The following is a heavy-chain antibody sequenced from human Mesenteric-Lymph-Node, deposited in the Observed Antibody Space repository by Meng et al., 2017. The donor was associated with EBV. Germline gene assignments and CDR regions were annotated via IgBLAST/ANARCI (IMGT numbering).Heavy chain of an antibody. V-gene: IGHV3-30*18. CDR2: ISHDGRNK. D-gene: IGHD3-22*01. J-gene: IGHJ4*02. Sequence: VQLVELGGGLIQPGGSLRLSCAAPGCTVSSNYMSWVRQAPGKGLEWVTVISHDGRNKYYLDSVKGRFTISRDNSKNTLYLQMNSLRAEDTAVYYCAKDTTGSGYYVTDYWGQGTLVTVSS. CDR1: GCTVSSNY. CDR3: AKDTTGSGYYVTDY.